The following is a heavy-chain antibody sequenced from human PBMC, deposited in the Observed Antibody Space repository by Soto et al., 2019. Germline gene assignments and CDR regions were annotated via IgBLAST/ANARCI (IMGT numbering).Heavy chain of an antibody. Sequence: EVQLLESGGGLVQPGGSLRLSCAASGFTFSSYAMSWVRQAPGKGLEWVSAISGSGGSTYYADSVKGRFTISRDNSKSTLYLQMNSLRAEDTAVYYCAKHAVQEWLRFGYFYLWGRGTLVTVSS. D-gene: IGHD5-12*01. J-gene: IGHJ2*01. CDR2: ISGSGGST. CDR1: GFTFSSYA. V-gene: IGHV3-23*01. CDR3: AKHAVQEWLRFGYFYL.